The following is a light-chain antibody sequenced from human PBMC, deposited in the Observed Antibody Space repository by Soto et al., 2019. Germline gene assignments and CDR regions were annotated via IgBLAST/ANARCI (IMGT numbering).Light chain of an antibody. CDR2: DVR. CDR3: SSYTTISTYV. Sequence: QSVLTQPASVSGSPGQSITISCTGTSSDVGGYNYVSWYQQHPGKAPKLMIYDVRNRPSGVSNRFSGSKSVNTASLTISGHQAEDEADYYCSSYTTISTYVFGTGTKVTVL. CDR1: SSDVGGYNY. V-gene: IGLV2-14*01. J-gene: IGLJ1*01.